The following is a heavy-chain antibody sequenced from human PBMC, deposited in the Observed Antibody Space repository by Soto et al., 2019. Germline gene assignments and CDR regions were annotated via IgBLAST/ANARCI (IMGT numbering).Heavy chain of an antibody. CDR1: GYTFTGYY. J-gene: IGHJ6*03. D-gene: IGHD2-2*01. V-gene: IGHV1-2*04. Sequence: ASVKVSCKASGYTFTGYYMHWVRQAPGQGLEWMGWINPNSGGTNYAQKFQGWVTMTRDTSIRTAYMELSRLRSDDTAVYYCARGVVVPAASHYYYYYMDVWGKGTTVTVSS. CDR2: INPNSGGT. CDR3: ARGVVVPAASHYYYYYMDV.